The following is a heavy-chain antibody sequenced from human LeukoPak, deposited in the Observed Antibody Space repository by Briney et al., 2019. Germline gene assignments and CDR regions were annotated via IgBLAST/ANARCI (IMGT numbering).Heavy chain of an antibody. CDR2: IWYDGSNK. D-gene: IGHD2-2*02. V-gene: IGHV3-33*01. J-gene: IGHJ4*02. CDR1: GFTFSSYG. CDR3: ARGNVAIPFDY. Sequence: GRSLRLSCAASGFTFSSYGMHWVRQAPGKGLEWVAVIWYDGSNKYYADSVKGRFTISRDNSKNTLYLRMNSLRAEDTAVYYCARGNVAIPFDYWGQGTLVTVSS.